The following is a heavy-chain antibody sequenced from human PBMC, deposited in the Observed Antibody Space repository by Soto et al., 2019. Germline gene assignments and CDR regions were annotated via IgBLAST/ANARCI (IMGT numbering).Heavy chain of an antibody. CDR3: ARDSTPLDV. CDR1: GVTFISYS. D-gene: IGHD2-15*01. CDR2: ISSSSSTI. V-gene: IGHV3-48*01. J-gene: IGHJ6*02. Sequence: GGSLRLSCAASGVTFISYSMNWVRQAPGKGLEWVSYISSSSSTIYYADSVKGRFTISRDNAKNSLYLQMNSLRAEDTAVYYCARDSTPLDVWGQGTTVTVSS.